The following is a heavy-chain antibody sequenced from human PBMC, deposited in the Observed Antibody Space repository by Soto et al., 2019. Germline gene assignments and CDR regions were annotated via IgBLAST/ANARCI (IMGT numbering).Heavy chain of an antibody. CDR3: ARYSGLNRDFDY. CDR2: IYYSGST. V-gene: IGHV4-61*01. Sequence: SETLSLTCTVSGGSVSSGRYYWSWIRQPPGKGLEWIGYIYYSGSTNYNPSLKSRVTISVDTSKNQFSLKLSSVTAADTAVYYCARYSGLNRDFDYWGQGTLVTDSS. CDR1: GGSVSSGRYY. D-gene: IGHD1-26*01. J-gene: IGHJ4*02.